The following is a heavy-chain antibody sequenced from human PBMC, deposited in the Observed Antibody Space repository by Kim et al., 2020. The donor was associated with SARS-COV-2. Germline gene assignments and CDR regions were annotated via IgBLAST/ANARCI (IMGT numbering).Heavy chain of an antibody. CDR2: ITNRSGT. CDR1: GGSFSGYS. V-gene: IGHV4-34*01. Sequence: SETLSLTCAVYGGSFSGYSWTWMRQSPDQGLEWIGEITNRSGTDYNPSPRSRVTISVDTAKNQFSLKLRSVTAADTAVYYCTRGAPGTWGQGTLVTVSS. CDR3: TRGAPGT. J-gene: IGHJ4*02. D-gene: IGHD1-26*01.